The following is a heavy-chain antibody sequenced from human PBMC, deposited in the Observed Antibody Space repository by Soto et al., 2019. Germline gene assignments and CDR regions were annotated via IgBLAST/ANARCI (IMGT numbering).Heavy chain of an antibody. Sequence: QVQLVQSGAEGKKPGASVKVSCKASGYTFTSYDITWVRQATGQGLEWMGWMNPNSGNTGYAQKFQGRVTMTRNTSISTAYMELSSLRSEDTAVYYCERGGHYDYIRKTYRSSLDSWGQGTLVTVSS. J-gene: IGHJ4*02. V-gene: IGHV1-8*01. CDR3: ERGGHYDYIRKTYRSSLDS. D-gene: IGHD3-16*02. CDR2: MNPNSGNT. CDR1: GYTFTSYD.